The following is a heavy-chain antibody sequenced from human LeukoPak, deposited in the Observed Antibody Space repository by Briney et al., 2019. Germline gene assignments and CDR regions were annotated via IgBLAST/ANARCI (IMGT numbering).Heavy chain of an antibody. CDR2: INHSGST. D-gene: IGHD4-11*01. CDR3: AGGYSNYLNY. Sequence: SETLSLTCAVYGGSFSGYYWSWIRQPPGKGLEWIGEINHSGSTNYNPSLKSRVTISVDTSKNQFSLKLSSVTAADTAVYYCAGGYSNYLNYWGQGTLGTVSS. J-gene: IGHJ4*02. V-gene: IGHV4-34*01. CDR1: GGSFSGYY.